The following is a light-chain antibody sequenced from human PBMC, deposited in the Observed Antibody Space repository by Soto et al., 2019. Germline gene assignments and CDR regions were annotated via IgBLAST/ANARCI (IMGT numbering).Light chain of an antibody. CDR1: QGISNY. CDR3: EQSYTTLFT. V-gene: IGKV1-39*01. CDR2: AAS. Sequence: DVQMTQSPSSLSASVGDRVTITCRARQGISNYLYWYQQKPGKAHKLLIYAASSLQSAVPSSFSGSVSGTDFTLTISSLQPEDFATYSCEQSYTTLFTFGPGTNVDIK. J-gene: IGKJ3*01.